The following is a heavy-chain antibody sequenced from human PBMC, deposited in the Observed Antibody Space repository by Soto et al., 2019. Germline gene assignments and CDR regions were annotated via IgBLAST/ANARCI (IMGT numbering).Heavy chain of an antibody. D-gene: IGHD3-10*01. CDR1: GGSFSGYY. CDR2: INHSGST. Sequence: PSETLSLTCAVYGGSFSGYYWSWIRQPPGKGLEWIGEINHSGSTNYNPSLKSRVTISVDTSKNQFSLKLSSVTAADTAVYYCARGYPHVLLWFGDSWFDPWGQGTLVTV. J-gene: IGHJ5*02. CDR3: ARGYPHVLLWFGDSWFDP. V-gene: IGHV4-34*01.